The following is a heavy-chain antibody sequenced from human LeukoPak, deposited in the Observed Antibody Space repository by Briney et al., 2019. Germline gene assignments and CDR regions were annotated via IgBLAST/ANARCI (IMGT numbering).Heavy chain of an antibody. CDR2: VNPSGSS. V-gene: IGHV1-46*01. Sequence: ASVKVSCKASGYTVTSXXMHWVRQAPGXGLEWMAIVNPSGSSSYAQKFQGRATLTRATSTNTVYMELSGLRSEDTAVYYCASVYKYGMDVWGQGTTVVVSS. CDR3: ASVYKYGMDV. J-gene: IGHJ6*02. CDR1: GYTVTSXX.